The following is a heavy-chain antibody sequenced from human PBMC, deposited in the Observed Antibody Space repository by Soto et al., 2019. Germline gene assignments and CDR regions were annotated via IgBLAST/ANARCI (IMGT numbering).Heavy chain of an antibody. CDR1: GVSLDTYY. CDR3: ARARYNGNF. D-gene: IGHD1-20*01. CDR2: IYSSGST. J-gene: IGHJ4*02. Sequence: SETLSLTCTVSGVSLDTYYWTWIRQPPGKGLEWIGYIYSSGSTNYNPSLRNRVTISIDASTNQFFLNLRSVTAADTATYYCARARYNGNFWGQGALVTVSS. V-gene: IGHV4-59*01.